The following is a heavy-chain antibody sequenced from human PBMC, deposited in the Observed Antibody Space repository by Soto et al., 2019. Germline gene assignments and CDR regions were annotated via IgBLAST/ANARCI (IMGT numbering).Heavy chain of an antibody. CDR1: GGSVSGYY. V-gene: IGHV4-34*02. Sequence: QVQLQQWGAGLLKPSETLSLTCAVYGGSVSGYYWNWIRQSPGKGLEWIAKINHSGSSNYNPSLKSRVTIALDTSKNPVSLQLRSVTAADTAVYFCSRAYDYRHTRDAFDSWGQGTMVTVSS. CDR3: SRAYDYRHTRDAFDS. CDR2: INHSGSS. D-gene: IGHD3-16*01. J-gene: IGHJ3*01.